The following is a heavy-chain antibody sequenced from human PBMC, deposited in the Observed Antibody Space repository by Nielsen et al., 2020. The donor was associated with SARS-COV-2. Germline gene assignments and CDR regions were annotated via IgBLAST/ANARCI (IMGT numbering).Heavy chain of an antibody. J-gene: IGHJ4*02. CDR3: ARGRLYSFGGVIARYFDY. Sequence: LRLSCAVSGGSISSGGYSWSWIRQPPGKGLEWIGYIYHGGSTYYNPSLKSRVTISVDRSKNQFSLKLSSVTAADTAVYYCARGRLYSFGGVIARYFDYWGQGTLVTVSS. V-gene: IGHV4-30-2*01. D-gene: IGHD3-16*02. CDR1: GGSISSGGYS. CDR2: IYHGGST.